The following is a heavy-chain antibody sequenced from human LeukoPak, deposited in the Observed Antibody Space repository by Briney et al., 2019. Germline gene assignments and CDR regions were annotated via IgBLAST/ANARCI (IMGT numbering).Heavy chain of an antibody. CDR2: INPNSGGT. J-gene: IGHJ4*02. D-gene: IGHD1-1*01. CDR3: ARDLSTSSNWELDY. CDR1: GYTFSDYY. Sequence: ASVKVSCKASGYTFSDYYTHWVRQAPGQGLEWMGWINPNSGGTRYAQQFQGRVTMTRDTSIGTVYMELSTLRSDDTAVYYRARDLSTSSNWELDYWGQGTLVTVSS. V-gene: IGHV1-2*02.